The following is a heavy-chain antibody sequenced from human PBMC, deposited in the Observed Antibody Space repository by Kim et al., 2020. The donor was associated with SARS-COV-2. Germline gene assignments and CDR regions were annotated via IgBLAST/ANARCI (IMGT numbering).Heavy chain of an antibody. D-gene: IGHD3-16*01. V-gene: IGHV3-30*18. CDR2: IADDGSNN. J-gene: IGHJ4*03. CDR3: EEGGGNMGCGY. Sequence: GGSLRLSCTASGFTFSSSGMHWVRQAPGKGLEWVAVIADDGSNNYYADAGKGRFTIRSDNAKKTLLQQMNIRGAEAAAVYYGEEGGGNMGCGYWDYGT. CDR1: GFTFSSSG.